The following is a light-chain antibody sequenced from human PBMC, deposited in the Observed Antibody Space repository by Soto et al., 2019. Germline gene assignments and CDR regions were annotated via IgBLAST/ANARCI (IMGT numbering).Light chain of an antibody. CDR1: QDIRND. J-gene: IGKJ1*01. CDR2: AAS. CDR3: LRYNGYPPT. V-gene: IGKV1-17*01. Sequence: DIQMTQSPSSLSASVGDRVTITCRASQDIRNDLGWYQQKPGKAPKRVIYAASSLQSGGPSRFSGSGSGRGLTLTVSSLQPEDYASYYWLRYNGYPPTFGQRTEVEI.